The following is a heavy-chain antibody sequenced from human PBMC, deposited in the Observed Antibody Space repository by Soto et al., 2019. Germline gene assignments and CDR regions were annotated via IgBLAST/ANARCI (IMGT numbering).Heavy chain of an antibody. V-gene: IGHV4-4*07. D-gene: IGHD1-1*01. J-gene: IGHJ5*02. CDR2: IYATGTT. Sequence: XETLSLTCTVAGSSISGFYWSWIRKSAGKGLDWIGRIYATGTTDYNPSLKSRVMMSVDTSKKQFSLKLRSVTAADTAVYYCVRDGTKTLRDWFDHWGQGVSVTVSS. CDR1: GSSISGFY. CDR3: VRDGTKTLRDWFDH.